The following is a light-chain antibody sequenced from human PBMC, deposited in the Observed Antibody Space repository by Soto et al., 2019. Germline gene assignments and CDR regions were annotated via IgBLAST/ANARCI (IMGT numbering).Light chain of an antibody. CDR1: QDVSSSS. CDR2: GAS. J-gene: IGKJ4*01. V-gene: IGKV3-20*01. CDR3: QQYGNSPLT. Sequence: EIVLTQSPGTLSFSPGERAILSCRASQDVSSSSVAWYQQKPGQAPRLLVYGASSRATGIPDRFSGSGSGTDFTLTISRLEPEDFALYYCQQYGNSPLTFGGGTKVEIK.